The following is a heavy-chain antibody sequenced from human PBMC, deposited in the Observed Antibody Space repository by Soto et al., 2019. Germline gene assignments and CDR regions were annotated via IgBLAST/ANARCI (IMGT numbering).Heavy chain of an antibody. CDR2: IYYSGST. D-gene: IGHD4-17*01. Sequence: SETLSLTCTVSGGSISSGDYYWSWIRQPPGKGLEWIGYIYYSGSTYYNPSLKSRVTISVDTSKNQFSLKLSSVTAADTAVYYCARESPHYGDYGDYWGQGTLVTVYS. CDR1: GGSISSGDYY. V-gene: IGHV4-30-4*01. J-gene: IGHJ4*02. CDR3: ARESPHYGDYGDY.